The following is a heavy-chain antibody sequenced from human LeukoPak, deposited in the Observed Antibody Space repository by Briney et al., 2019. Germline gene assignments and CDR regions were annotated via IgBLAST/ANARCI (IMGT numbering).Heavy chain of an antibody. CDR1: GFTFDDYA. Sequence: GGSMRLSCAAYGFTFDDYAMHWVRHAPGKGLEWVSGISWNSGSIGYADSVKGRFTISRDNAKNSLYLQMNSLRAEDTAVYYCAREESAAMVTPRYFQHWDQGTLVTVSS. CDR3: AREESAAMVTPRYFQH. V-gene: IGHV3-9*01. D-gene: IGHD5-18*01. CDR2: ISWNSGSI. J-gene: IGHJ1*01.